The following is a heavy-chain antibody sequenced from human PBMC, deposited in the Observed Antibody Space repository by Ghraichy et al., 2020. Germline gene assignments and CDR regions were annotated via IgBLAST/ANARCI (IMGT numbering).Heavy chain of an antibody. V-gene: IGHV3-48*02. CDR1: GFTFSSYS. CDR3: ARDWGGYGSKYYYYYYGMDV. J-gene: IGHJ6*02. D-gene: IGHD5-24*01. CDR2: ISSSSSTI. Sequence: GGSLRLSCAASGFTFSSYSMNWVRQAPGKGLEWVSYISSSSSTIYYADSVKGRFTISRDNAKNSLYLQMNSLRDEDTAVYYCARDWGGYGSKYYYYYYGMDVWGQGTTVTVSS.